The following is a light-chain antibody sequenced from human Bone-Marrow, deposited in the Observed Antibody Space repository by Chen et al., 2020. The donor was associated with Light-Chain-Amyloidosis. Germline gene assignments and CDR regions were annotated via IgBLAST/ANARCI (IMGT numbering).Light chain of an antibody. V-gene: IGLV3-25*03. J-gene: IGLJ2*01. CDR2: RDT. CDR3: QSADSSGTYEVI. Sequence: GVTQPPSVSVSPGQTARITCSGDDLPTKYAYWYQQKRGQAPVLVIHRDTERPSGISERFSGSSSGTTATLTISGVQAEDEADYHCQSADSSGTYEVIFGGGTKLTVL. CDR1: DLPTKY.